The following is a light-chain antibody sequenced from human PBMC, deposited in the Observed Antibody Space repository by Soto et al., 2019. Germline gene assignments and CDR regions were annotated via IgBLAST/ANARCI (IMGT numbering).Light chain of an antibody. Sequence: QSALTQPASVSGSPGQSITISCTGTSSDVGGYNYVSWYQQHPGKAPKLMIYAVSNRPSGVSNRFSGSKSGNTASLTISGLQDEDEADYYCSSYTSSSTLLFGGGTKVTVL. CDR2: AVS. CDR1: SSDVGGYNY. J-gene: IGLJ2*01. CDR3: SSYTSSSTLL. V-gene: IGLV2-14*01.